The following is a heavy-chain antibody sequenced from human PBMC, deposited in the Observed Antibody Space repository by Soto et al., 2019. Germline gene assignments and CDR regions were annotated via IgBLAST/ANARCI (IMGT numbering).Heavy chain of an antibody. CDR1: GGSVNSNNYY. CDR2: AFYNGRT. D-gene: IGHD5-18*01. J-gene: IGHJ6*02. Sequence: SETLSLTCTVSGGSVNSNNYYWNWIRQPPGKGLEWIGYAFYNGRTNYNPSLKSRVTMSVDTSKNQFSLKLSSVTAADTAVYYCARDGFLYSYGQRYYYYGMDVWGQGTTVTVSS. V-gene: IGHV4-61*01. CDR3: ARDGFLYSYGQRYYYYGMDV.